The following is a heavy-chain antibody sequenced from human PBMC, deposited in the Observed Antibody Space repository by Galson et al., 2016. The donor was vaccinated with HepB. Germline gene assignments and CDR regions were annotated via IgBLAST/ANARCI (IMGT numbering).Heavy chain of an antibody. CDR3: ARRVRYSAKITLDDF. CDR1: GYNLTTTG. J-gene: IGHJ4*02. Sequence: QSGAEVKKPGESLKISCRGSGYNLTTTGSAGCARSPGGGLEWMGTIYPADSETTYSPASQGPATIPVDKSVSTAYLQWSSLKASDTAIYFCARRVRYSAKITLDDFWGQGTQVTVSS. V-gene: IGHV5-51*01. CDR2: IYPADSET. D-gene: IGHD1-26*01.